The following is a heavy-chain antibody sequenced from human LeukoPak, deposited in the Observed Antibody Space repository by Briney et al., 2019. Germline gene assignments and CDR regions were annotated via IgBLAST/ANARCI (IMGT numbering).Heavy chain of an antibody. CDR3: ARVDTAMETYFDY. D-gene: IGHD5-18*01. Sequence: PSETLSLTCTVSGGSISTYYWTWIRQPPGKGLEWIGYIYYSGSTNYNPSLKSRVTISVDTSKNQFSLKLSSVTAADTAVYYCARVDTAMETYFDYWGQGTLVTVSS. V-gene: IGHV4-59*01. CDR1: GGSISTYY. CDR2: IYYSGST. J-gene: IGHJ4*02.